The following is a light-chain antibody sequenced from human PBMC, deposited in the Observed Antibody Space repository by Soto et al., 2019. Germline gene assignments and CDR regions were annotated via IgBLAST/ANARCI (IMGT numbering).Light chain of an antibody. J-gene: IGLJ3*02. CDR2: DDN. CDR1: SSNIGNKY. Sequence: QSALTQPPSVSAAPGQKVTISCFGSSSNIGNKYVSWYQQFPGTAPKLLIYDDNKRPSGIPDRFSGSKSGTSATLGITGLQTGDEADYYCGTSDFRLNVWMFGGWTQLTVL. CDR3: GTSDFRLNVWM. V-gene: IGLV1-51*02.